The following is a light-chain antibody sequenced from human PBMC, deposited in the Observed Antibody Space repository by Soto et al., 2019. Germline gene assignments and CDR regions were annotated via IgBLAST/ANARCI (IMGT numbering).Light chain of an antibody. V-gene: IGLV1-40*01. CDR3: QSYDSSLRVSV. CDR1: SSNNGAGYD. CDR2: GNS. Sequence: QSVLSQPPSVSGAPGQRVTMSCTGSSSNNGAGYDVHWYQQLPGTAPKLLIYGNSNRPSGVPDRFSGSKSGTSASLAITGLQAEDEADYYCQSYDSSLRVSVFGGGTKVTVL. J-gene: IGLJ2*01.